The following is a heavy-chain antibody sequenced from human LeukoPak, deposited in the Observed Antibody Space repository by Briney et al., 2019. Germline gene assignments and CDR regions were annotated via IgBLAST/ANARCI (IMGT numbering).Heavy chain of an antibody. J-gene: IGHJ4*02. CDR1: GFTLTNAW. V-gene: IGHV3-15*01. CDR2: IKSKGDGETT. CDR3: TTDLGLTMIRGVIVF. Sequence: GGSLRLSCAASGFTLTNAWMSWVRQAPGKGLEWVGRIKSKGDGETTDYAAPVKGRFTMSRDDSKATLFLQMHSLETEDTAMYYCTTDLGLTMIRGVIVFWGQGTLVTVSS. D-gene: IGHD3-10*01.